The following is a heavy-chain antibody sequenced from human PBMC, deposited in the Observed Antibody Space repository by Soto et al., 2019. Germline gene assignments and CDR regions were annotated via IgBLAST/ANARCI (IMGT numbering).Heavy chain of an antibody. J-gene: IGHJ6*02. CDR2: ISAYSVDT. CDR1: GYRFETYD. CDR3: ARGHGAIRGALDV. D-gene: IGHD1-26*01. Sequence: QVQLVQSGAEVKKPGAAVKVSCKDSGYRFETYDMPWVRQDPGQGLEWMGWISAYSVDTYSAQKFQDRLTMTKDTSTGTAYMELRSLTSDDTAVYYCARGHGAIRGALDVWGQATTVTVSS. V-gene: IGHV1-18*01.